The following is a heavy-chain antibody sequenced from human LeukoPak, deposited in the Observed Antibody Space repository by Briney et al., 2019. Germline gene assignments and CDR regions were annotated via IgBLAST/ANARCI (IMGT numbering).Heavy chain of an antibody. Sequence: GGSLSLSCAASGIAFSNYFMTWIRQAPGKGPEWLAHIRGSGDYRYYADSVKGRFTISRDNARNTLNLQMNSLRVDDTATYYCARAAFLSSSDEYYFDYWGQGTLVTVSS. CDR1: GIAFSNYF. D-gene: IGHD6-13*01. J-gene: IGHJ4*02. V-gene: IGHV3-11*04. CDR2: IRGSGDYR. CDR3: ARAAFLSSSDEYYFDY.